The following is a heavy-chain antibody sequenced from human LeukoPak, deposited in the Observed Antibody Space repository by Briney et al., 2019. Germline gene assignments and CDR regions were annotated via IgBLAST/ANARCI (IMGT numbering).Heavy chain of an antibody. D-gene: IGHD3-10*01. CDR1: GYNFTTHW. V-gene: IGHV5-10-1*01. Sequence: HGESLKISCQGSGYNFTTHWISWVRQMPGKGLEWMGRVHPSDSYTKYSPSFQGHVSISADKSISTAYLQWNSLKASDTAMYYCARLLGSGSYYNPLDYWGQGTLVTVSS. CDR2: VHPSDSYT. CDR3: ARLLGSGSYYNPLDY. J-gene: IGHJ4*02.